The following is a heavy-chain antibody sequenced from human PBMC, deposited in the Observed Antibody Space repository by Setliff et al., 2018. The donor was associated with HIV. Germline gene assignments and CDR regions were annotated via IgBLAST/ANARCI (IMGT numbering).Heavy chain of an antibody. CDR3: ARDLRGSNFGVSEY. J-gene: IGHJ4*02. CDR1: GFTFSDYY. D-gene: IGHD1-26*01. CDR2: ISSSGTTI. Sequence: GWSLRLSCAASGFTFSDYYMSWIRQAPGKGLEWISYISSSGTTIYYADSVKGRFTMSRDNAKNLVYLEMNSLKVEDTAVYYCARDLRGSNFGVSEYWGQGTPVTVSS. V-gene: IGHV3-11*04.